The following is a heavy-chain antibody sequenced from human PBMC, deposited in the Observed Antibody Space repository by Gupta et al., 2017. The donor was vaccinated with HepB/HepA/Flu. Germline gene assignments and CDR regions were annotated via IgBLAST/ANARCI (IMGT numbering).Heavy chain of an antibody. CDR1: GFIFSNFA. D-gene: IGHD1-14*01. Sequence: VQLLESGGGLVQPGGSLRLSCEASGFIFSNFAMGWVRQAPGRGLEWVSHIFGDAYNTFYVDAVKGRFTISRDNSKNTLYLQMSRLIEEDTAVYYWSKGDTSENGGSYDVLGQGTIVHVS. CDR2: IFGDAYNT. V-gene: IGHV3-23*01. J-gene: IGHJ3*01. CDR3: SKGDTSENGGSYDV.